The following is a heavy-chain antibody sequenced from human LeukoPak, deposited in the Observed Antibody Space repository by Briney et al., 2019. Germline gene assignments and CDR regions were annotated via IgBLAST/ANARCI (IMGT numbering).Heavy chain of an antibody. CDR2: IYHSGST. D-gene: IGHD6-13*01. J-gene: IGHJ5*02. CDR3: ARGFRAAAGLGWFDP. Sequence: SETLSLTCAVSGGSISSSNWWSWVRQPPGKGLEWIGEIYHSGSTNYNPSLKSRVTISVDKSKNQFSLKLSSVTAADTAVYYCARGFRAAAGLGWFDPWGQGTLVTVSS. CDR1: GGSISSSNW. V-gene: IGHV4-4*02.